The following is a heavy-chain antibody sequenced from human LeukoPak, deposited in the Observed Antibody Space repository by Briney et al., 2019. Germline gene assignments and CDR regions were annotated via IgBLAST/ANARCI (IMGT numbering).Heavy chain of an antibody. CDR2: INPNSGGT. CDR3: ARVEPNLGITMVRGDLDY. Sequence: ASVKVSCKASGYTFTGYYMHWVRHAPGQGLEWMGWINPNSGGTNYAQKFQGRVTMTRDTSISTAYMELSRLRSDDTAVYYCARVEPNLGITMVRGDLDYWGQGTLVTVSS. D-gene: IGHD3-10*01. V-gene: IGHV1-2*02. CDR1: GYTFTGYY. J-gene: IGHJ4*02.